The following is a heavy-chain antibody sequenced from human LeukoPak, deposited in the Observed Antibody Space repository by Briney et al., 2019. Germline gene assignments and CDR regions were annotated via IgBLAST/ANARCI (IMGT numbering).Heavy chain of an antibody. CDR3: AGMTMVTGGFDY. CDR2: IYYSGST. CDR1: GGSISSSY. Sequence: KPSETLSLTCTVSGGSISSSYWSWIRQPPGKGLEWIGYIYYSGSTFYNPSLMSRVTISLDTSKNQFSLKLSSVTAADTAVYYCAGMTMVTGGFDYWGQGTLVTVSS. J-gene: IGHJ4*02. D-gene: IGHD4/OR15-4a*01. V-gene: IGHV4-59*06.